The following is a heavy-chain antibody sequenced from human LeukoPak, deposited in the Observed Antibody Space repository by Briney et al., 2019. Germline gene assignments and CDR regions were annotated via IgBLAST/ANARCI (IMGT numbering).Heavy chain of an antibody. CDR1: GDSISSSSYY. V-gene: IGHV4-39*01. CDR2: IYYSGST. CDR3: ARSPHYYYYGMDV. J-gene: IGHJ6*02. Sequence: SQTLSLTCTVSGDSISSSSYYWGWIRQPPGKGLEWIGSIYYSGSTYYNPSLESRVTISVDTSKNQFSLKLSSVTAADTAVYYCARSPHYYYYGMDVWGQGTTVTVSS.